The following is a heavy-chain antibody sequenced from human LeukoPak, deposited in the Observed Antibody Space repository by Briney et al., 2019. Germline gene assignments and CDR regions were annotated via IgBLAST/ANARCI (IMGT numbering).Heavy chain of an antibody. Sequence: GRSLRLSCEAAGFAFNDYVMHWVRQAPGKGLEWVSGITWNSANVVYADSVKGRFTISRDNAKNSLYLQMNSLRAEDTALYYSKDMRDYDVFTGYFPFDYWGQGTLVAVSS. V-gene: IGHV3-9*01. CDR2: ITWNSANV. CDR1: GFAFNDYV. J-gene: IGHJ4*02. D-gene: IGHD3-9*01. CDR3: KDMRDYDVFTGYFPFDY.